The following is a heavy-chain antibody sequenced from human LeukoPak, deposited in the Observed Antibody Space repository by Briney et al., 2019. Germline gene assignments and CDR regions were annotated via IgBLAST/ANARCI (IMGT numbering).Heavy chain of an antibody. CDR3: ARVRRRYYGSGSYYDNNWFDP. Sequence: SETLSLTCAVYGGSFSGYHWSWIRQPPGKGLEWIGEINHSGSTNYNPSLKSRVTISVDTSKNQLSLKLSSVTAADTAVYYCARVRRRYYGSGSYYDNNWFDPWGQGTLVTVSS. CDR1: GGSFSGYH. D-gene: IGHD3-10*01. J-gene: IGHJ5*02. CDR2: INHSGST. V-gene: IGHV4-34*01.